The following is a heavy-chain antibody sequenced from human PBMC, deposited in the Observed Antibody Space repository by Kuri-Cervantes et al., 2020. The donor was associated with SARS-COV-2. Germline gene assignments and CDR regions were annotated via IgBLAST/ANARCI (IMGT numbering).Heavy chain of an antibody. J-gene: IGHJ6*03. D-gene: IGHD3-10*01. V-gene: IGHV4-38-2*01. CDR1: GYSISSGYY. CDR3: ARVPLHPVFFGELPRGWDMDV. Sequence: GSLRLSCAVSGYSISSGYYWGWIRQPPGEGLEWIGSIYYSGSTYYNPSLKSRVTISVDTSKNQFSLKLSSVTAADTAVYYCARVPLHPVFFGELPRGWDMDVWGKGTTVTVSS. CDR2: IYYSGST.